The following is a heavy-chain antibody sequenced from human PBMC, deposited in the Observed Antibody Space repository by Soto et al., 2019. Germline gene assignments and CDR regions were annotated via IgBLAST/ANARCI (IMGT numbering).Heavy chain of an antibody. V-gene: IGHV1-18*01. D-gene: IGHD2-2*01. CDR2: ISAYNGNT. J-gene: IGHJ5*02. CDR1: GYTFTSYG. CDR3: ARGLGYCSSTSCYWFDP. Sequence: ASVKVSCKASGYTFTSYGISWVRQAPGQGPEWMGWISAYNGNTNYAQKLQGRVTMTTDTSTSTAYMELRSLRSDDTAVYYCARGLGYCSSTSCYWFDPWGQGTLVTVSS.